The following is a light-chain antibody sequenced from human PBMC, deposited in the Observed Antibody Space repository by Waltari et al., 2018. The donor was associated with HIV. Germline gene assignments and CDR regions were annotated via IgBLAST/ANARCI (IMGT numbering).Light chain of an antibody. CDR3: QTWTTGIVL. Sequence: QLVLTQSPSASASLRASVKLTCTLSRGHSNYAIACHQHQPEKGPRYLMRLNSDGSYLKGDGIPDRFSGSSSGAERYLIISSLQSEDEADYYCQTWTTGIVLFGGGTKLTVL. J-gene: IGLJ2*01. CDR1: RGHSNYA. CDR2: LNSDGSY. V-gene: IGLV4-69*01.